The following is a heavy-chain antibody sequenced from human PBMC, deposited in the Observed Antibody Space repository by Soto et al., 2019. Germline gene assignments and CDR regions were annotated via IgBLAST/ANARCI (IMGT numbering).Heavy chain of an antibody. CDR1: GYAFTTYG. CDR3: ARGRYGDY. J-gene: IGHJ4*02. Sequence: QVHLVQSGAEVKKPGASVKVSCKGSGYAFTTYGITWVRQAPGQGLEWMGWISAHNGNTNYAQKLQGRVTVTRDASTSTAYMELRSLSSDDTAVYYCARGRYGDYWGQGALVTVSS. D-gene: IGHD1-1*01. CDR2: ISAHNGNT. V-gene: IGHV1-18*01.